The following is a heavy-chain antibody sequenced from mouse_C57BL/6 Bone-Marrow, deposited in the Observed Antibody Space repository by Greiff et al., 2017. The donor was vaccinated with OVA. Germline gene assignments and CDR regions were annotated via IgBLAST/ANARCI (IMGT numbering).Heavy chain of an antibody. CDR3: ARSLLRRFAY. CDR1: GYAFTSYW. Sequence: QVQLQQPGAELVKPGASVTMSCKASGYAFTSYWITWVKQRPGQGLEWIGDIYPGSGSTNYNEKFKGKATLTVDKSSSTASMQLNSPASEDAAVYYCARSLLRRFAYWGQGTLVTVSA. CDR2: IYPGSGST. D-gene: IGHD1-1*01. V-gene: IGHV1-55*01. J-gene: IGHJ3*01.